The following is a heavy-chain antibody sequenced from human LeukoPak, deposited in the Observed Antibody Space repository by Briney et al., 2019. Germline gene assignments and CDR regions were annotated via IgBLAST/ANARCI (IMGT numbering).Heavy chain of an antibody. J-gene: IGHJ6*04. Sequence: GSLRLSCAASGFTFSSYWMHWVRQAPGKGLVWVSRINSDGSSTSYADSVKGRFTISRDNAKNTLYLQMNSLRAEDTAVYYCAELGITMIGGVWGKGTTVTISS. V-gene: IGHV3-74*01. CDR3: AELGITMIGGV. D-gene: IGHD3-10*02. CDR2: INSDGSST. CDR1: GFTFSSYW.